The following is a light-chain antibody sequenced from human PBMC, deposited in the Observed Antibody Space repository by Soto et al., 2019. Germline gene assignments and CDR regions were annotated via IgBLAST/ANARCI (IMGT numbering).Light chain of an antibody. Sequence: EIVLTQSPGTLSLSPGEGATLSCRASQSVRSGSLAWYQQKPGQAPRLLIYGASSRATDIPDRFSGSGSGTDFTLTFSRLEPEDFAVYYCHQYADSPHTFGQGTKLEIK. V-gene: IGKV3-20*01. J-gene: IGKJ2*01. CDR1: QSVRSGS. CDR3: HQYADSPHT. CDR2: GAS.